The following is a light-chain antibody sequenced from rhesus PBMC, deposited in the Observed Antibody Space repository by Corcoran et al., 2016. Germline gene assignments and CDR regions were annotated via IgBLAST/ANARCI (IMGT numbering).Light chain of an antibody. V-gene: IGKV1-94*01. CDR2: AAS. CDR1: QGLNKE. J-gene: IGKJ3*01. Sequence: DIQMAQSPSSLSASVGDRVTVTCRASQGLNKELSWYQQKTGKAPTLLIYAASTLQTGVSSRFSGSASGTDYTLTISSLQPEDVATYCCLQDHTPPFTFGPGTKLEIK. CDR3: LQDHTPPFT.